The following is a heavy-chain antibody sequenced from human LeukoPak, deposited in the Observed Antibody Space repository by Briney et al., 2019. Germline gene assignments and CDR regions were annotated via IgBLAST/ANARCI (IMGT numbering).Heavy chain of an antibody. D-gene: IGHD3-22*01. CDR2: ISSSSSYI. CDR1: GFTFSSYS. V-gene: IGHV3-21*01. CDR3: ARDLKYYYDSSGYYNMGENFDY. Sequence: GGSLRLSCAASGFTFSSYSMNWVRQAPGKGLEWVSSISSSSSYIYHADSVKGRFTISRDNAKNSLYLQMNSLRAEDTAVYYCARDLKYYYDSSGYYNMGENFDYWGQGTLVTVSS. J-gene: IGHJ4*02.